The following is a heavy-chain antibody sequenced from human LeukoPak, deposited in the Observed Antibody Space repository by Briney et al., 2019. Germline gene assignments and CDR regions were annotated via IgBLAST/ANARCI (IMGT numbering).Heavy chain of an antibody. CDR3: ARDLRITARPPTYYYYYYMDV. J-gene: IGHJ6*03. CDR2: IYTSGST. CDR1: GGSISSGSYY. D-gene: IGHD6-6*01. V-gene: IGHV4-61*02. Sequence: TLSLTCTVSGGSISSGSYYWSWIRQPAGKGLEWIGRIYTSGSTSYNPSLTSRVTISVDTSKNQFSLKLYSVTAADAAVYFCARDLRITARPPTYYYYYYMDVWGKGTTVTVSS.